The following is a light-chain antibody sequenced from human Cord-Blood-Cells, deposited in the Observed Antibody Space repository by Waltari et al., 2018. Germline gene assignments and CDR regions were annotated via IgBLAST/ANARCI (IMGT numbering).Light chain of an antibody. V-gene: IGKV4-1*01. CDR1: QNVLYSPNNKNY. J-gene: IGKJ3*01. CDR3: QQYYSTPFT. Sequence: DIVTTQPPDSLAVSLGERATINCKSSQNVLYSPNNKNYLAWCQQKPGQPPKLLIYWASTRESGVPDRFSGSGSGTDFTLTISSLQAEDVAVYYCQQYYSTPFTFGPGTKVDIK. CDR2: WAS.